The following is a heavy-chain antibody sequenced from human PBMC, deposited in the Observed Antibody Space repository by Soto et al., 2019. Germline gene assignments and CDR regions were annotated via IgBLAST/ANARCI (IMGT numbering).Heavy chain of an antibody. D-gene: IGHD1-26*01. CDR1: GGTFSSYT. Sequence: VQLVQSGAEVKQPGSSVKVSCKASGGTFSSYTVTWVRQAPGQGLEWMGGFVPIVGTTDYSQNFQGRLTITADESATTGYMELSSLTSDDTARHYCAIGSTYSGEFEFWGQGTLVTVSS. CDR3: AIGSTYSGEFEF. J-gene: IGHJ4*02. V-gene: IGHV1-69*01. CDR2: FVPIVGTT.